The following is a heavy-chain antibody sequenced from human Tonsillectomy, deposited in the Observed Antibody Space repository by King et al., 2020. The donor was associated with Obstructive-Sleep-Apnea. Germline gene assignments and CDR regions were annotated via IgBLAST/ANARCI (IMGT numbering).Heavy chain of an antibody. V-gene: IGHV4-39*07. Sequence: QLQESGPRLVKPSETLSLTCTVSGGSISTTHYYWAWILQPPGKGLEWIGNIYYSGSTYYNASLKSRVTISVDTSRNRFSLKLSSVTAADTAVYYCARGTDIVVVVAGTSDAFHIWGQGTMVTVSS. J-gene: IGHJ3*02. CDR1: GGSISTTHYY. CDR3: ARGTDIVVVVAGTSDAFHI. CDR2: IYYSGST. D-gene: IGHD2-15*01.